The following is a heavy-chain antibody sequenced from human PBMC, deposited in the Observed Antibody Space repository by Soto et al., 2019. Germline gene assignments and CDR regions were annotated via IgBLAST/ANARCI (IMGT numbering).Heavy chain of an antibody. V-gene: IGHV4-34*01. Sequence: PSETLSLTCAVYGGSFSGYYWSWIRQPPGRGLEWIGEINHSGSTNYNPSLESRVTISVDTSKNQFSLKLSSVTAADTAVYYCARCGDKDAFDIWGQGTMVTVSS. CDR3: ARCGDKDAFDI. J-gene: IGHJ3*02. CDR2: INHSGST. CDR1: GGSFSGYY. D-gene: IGHD2-21*02.